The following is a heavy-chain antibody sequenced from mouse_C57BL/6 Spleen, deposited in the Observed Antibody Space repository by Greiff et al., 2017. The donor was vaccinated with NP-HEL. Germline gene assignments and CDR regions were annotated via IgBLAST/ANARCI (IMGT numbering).Heavy chain of an antibody. D-gene: IGHD2-4*01. CDR1: GYTFTSYW. CDR2: IDPSDSYT. V-gene: IGHV1-59*01. J-gene: IGHJ2*01. Sequence: VQLQQPGAELVRPGTSVKLSCKASGYTFTSYWMHWVKQRPGQGLEWIGVIDPSDSYTNYNQKFKGKATLTVDTSSSTAYMQLSSLTSEDSAVYYCARGDYPYYFDYWGQGTTLTVSS. CDR3: ARGDYPYYFDY.